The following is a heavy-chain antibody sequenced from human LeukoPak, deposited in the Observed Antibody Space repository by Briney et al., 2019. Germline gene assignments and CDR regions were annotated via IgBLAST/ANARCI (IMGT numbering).Heavy chain of an antibody. V-gene: IGHV3-48*04. Sequence: GGSLRLSCAASGFTFSSYSMNWVRQAPGKGLEWVSYISSSSSTIYYADSVKGRFTISRDNAKNSLYLQMNSLRAEDTAVYYCARGPHYYDSSGYYLLDYWGQGTLVTVSS. CDR3: ARGPHYYDSSGYYLLDY. CDR1: GFTFSSYS. J-gene: IGHJ4*02. CDR2: ISSSSSTI. D-gene: IGHD3-22*01.